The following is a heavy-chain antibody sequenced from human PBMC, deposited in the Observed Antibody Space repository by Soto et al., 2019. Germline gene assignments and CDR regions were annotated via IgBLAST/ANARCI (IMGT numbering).Heavy chain of an antibody. V-gene: IGHV3-23*01. J-gene: IGHJ6*02. D-gene: IGHD5-18*01. CDR2: ISGSGGST. CDR3: AKATTAMVTSYYYGMDV. CDR1: GFTFSSYA. Sequence: QPGGSLRLSCAASGFTFSSYAMSWVRQAPGKGLEWVSAISGSGGSTYYADSVKGRFTISRDNSKNTLYLQMNSLRAEDTAVYYCAKATTAMVTSYYYGMDVWGQGTTVTVSS.